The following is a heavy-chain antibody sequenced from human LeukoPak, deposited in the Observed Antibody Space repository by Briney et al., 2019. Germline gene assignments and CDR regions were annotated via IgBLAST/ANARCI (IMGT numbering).Heavy chain of an antibody. CDR2: ISSSADST. J-gene: IGHJ4*02. CDR3: AKPLEKYTYGGNFDY. CDR1: GFTFSSYA. Sequence: PGGSLRLSCEASGFTFSSYAMSWARQAPGKGLAWVSVISSSADSTYYADSVKGRFTISRGNSKNTLYLQMNNLRAEDTAVYYCAKPLEKYTYGGNFDYWGQGILVTVSS. D-gene: IGHD4-23*01. V-gene: IGHV3-23*01.